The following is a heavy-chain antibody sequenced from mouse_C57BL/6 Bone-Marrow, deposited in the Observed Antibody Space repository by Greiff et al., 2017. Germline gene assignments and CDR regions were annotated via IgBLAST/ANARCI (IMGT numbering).Heavy chain of an antibody. V-gene: IGHV1-82*01. CDR1: GYAFSSSW. CDR2: IYPGDGDT. CDR3: AREGNSTLYDMDY. J-gene: IGHJ4*01. Sequence: VQLQQPGPELVKPGASVKLSCKASGYAFSSSWMNWVKQRPGKGLEWIGRIYPGDGDTNYNGKFKGKATLTADKSSSTAYMQLSSLTSEDSAVYCCAREGNSTLYDMDYGGQGTSVTVSS. D-gene: IGHD2-5*01.